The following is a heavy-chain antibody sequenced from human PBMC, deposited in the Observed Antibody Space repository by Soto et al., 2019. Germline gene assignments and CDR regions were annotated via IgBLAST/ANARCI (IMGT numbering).Heavy chain of an antibody. CDR2: IDPSDSYT. CDR3: ARQLAARYYYYYGMDV. D-gene: IGHD6-6*01. V-gene: IGHV5-10-1*01. CDR1: GYSFTSYW. J-gene: IGHJ6*02. Sequence: GESLKISCKGSGYSFTSYWISWVRQMPGKGLEWMGRIDPSDSYTNYSPSFQGHVTISADKSISTAYLQWGSLKASDTAMYYCARQLAARYYYYYGMDVWGQGTTVTVSS.